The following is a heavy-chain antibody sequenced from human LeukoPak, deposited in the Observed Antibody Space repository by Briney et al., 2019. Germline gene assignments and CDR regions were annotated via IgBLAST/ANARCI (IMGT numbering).Heavy chain of an antibody. CDR3: ARDSDSGSYYLY. V-gene: IGHV6-1*01. D-gene: IGHD1-26*01. CDR1: IDILSSNCAV. J-gene: IGHJ4*02. CDR2: TYYRSKWYN. Sequence: SQTLGLIQAICIDILSSNCAVCESISQSPSRGLEWLGRTYYRSKWYNDYAVSVKSRITINPHTSKNQFSLQLNSVTPEDTAVYYCARDSDSGSYYLYWGQGTLVTVSS.